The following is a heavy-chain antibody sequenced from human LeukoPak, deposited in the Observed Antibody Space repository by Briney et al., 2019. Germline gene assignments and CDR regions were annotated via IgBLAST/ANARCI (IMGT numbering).Heavy chain of an antibody. D-gene: IGHD3-22*01. CDR3: ARTDDSSGCRDAFDI. Sequence: ASVKVSCKASGYTFTGYYMHWVRQAPGQGLEWMGRINPNSGGTNYAQKFQGRVTMTRDTSISTAYMELSRLRSDDTAVYYCARTDDSSGCRDAFDIWGQGTMVTVSS. V-gene: IGHV1-2*06. CDR2: INPNSGGT. J-gene: IGHJ3*02. CDR1: GYTFTGYY.